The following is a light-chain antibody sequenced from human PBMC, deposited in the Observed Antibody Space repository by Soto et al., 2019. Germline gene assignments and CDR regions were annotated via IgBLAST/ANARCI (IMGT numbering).Light chain of an antibody. J-gene: IGLJ1*01. CDR3: CSYAGSYTFYV. Sequence: QSALTQPASVSGSPGQSITISCTGTSSDVGGYNYVSWYQHHPGKAPKLMIYDVSKRPSGVPDRFSGSKSGNTASLTISGLQAEDEADYYCCSYAGSYTFYVFGTGTKLTVL. CDR1: SSDVGGYNY. V-gene: IGLV2-11*01. CDR2: DVS.